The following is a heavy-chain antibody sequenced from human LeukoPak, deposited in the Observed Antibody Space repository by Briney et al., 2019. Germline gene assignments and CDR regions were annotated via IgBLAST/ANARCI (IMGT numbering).Heavy chain of an antibody. D-gene: IGHD3-22*01. Sequence: PSETLSLTCAVSGGSISSGGYSWSWIRQPPGKGLEWIGYIYHSGSTYYNPSLKSRVTISVDRSKNQFSLKLSSVTAADTAVYYCARFGYYDSSGYSFDYWGQGTLVTVSS. CDR2: IYHSGST. CDR1: GGSISSGGYS. J-gene: IGHJ4*02. V-gene: IGHV4-30-2*01. CDR3: ARFGYYDSSGYSFDY.